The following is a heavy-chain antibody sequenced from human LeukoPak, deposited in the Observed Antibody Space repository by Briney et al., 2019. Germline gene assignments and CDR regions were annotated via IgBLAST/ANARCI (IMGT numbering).Heavy chain of an antibody. CDR1: GDSASSINGA. CDR3: ARDLGNTGWYTFDY. D-gene: IGHD6-19*01. CDR2: TYFRSRWYN. J-gene: IGHJ4*02. Sequence: SQTLSLTCAISGDSASSINGAWNWIRQSPSRGLEWLGRTYFRSRWYNEFAESLKGRMTIDPDTSKNQYSLQLTSVTPEDTAVYYCARDLGNTGWYTFDYWGQGTLVTVSS. V-gene: IGHV6-1*01.